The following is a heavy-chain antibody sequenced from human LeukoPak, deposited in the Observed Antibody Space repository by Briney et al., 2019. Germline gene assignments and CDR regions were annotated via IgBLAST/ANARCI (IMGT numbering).Heavy chain of an antibody. J-gene: IGHJ4*02. CDR1: GFTFSDNY. V-gene: IGHV3-11*01. CDR3: ARTMGNWNGQSAFFDY. D-gene: IGHD1-1*01. CDR2: VSNGGSTV. Sequence: PGGSLRLSCEASGFTFSDNYMSWIRRAPGKGLEWVSYVSNGGSTVYHADSVQGRFTISRDNAKKSMYLQMNSLRDEDTAVYFCARTMGNWNGQSAFFDYWGQGTLVTVSS.